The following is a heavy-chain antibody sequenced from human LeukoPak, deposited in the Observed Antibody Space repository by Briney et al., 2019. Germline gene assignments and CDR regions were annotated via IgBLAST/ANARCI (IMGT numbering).Heavy chain of an antibody. V-gene: IGHV3-7*05. D-gene: IGHD3-3*01. CDR1: GFTFSSHW. J-gene: IGHJ4*02. CDR3: ARDGPHYDFWSGPAY. CDR2: INEDGSEK. Sequence: PGGSLRLSCEASGFTFSSHWMSWVRQAPGKGLEWVANINEDGSEKYHVESVKGRFTISRDNAKNSLYLQMDSLRAEDTAVYYCARDGPHYDFWSGPAYWGQGTLVTVSS.